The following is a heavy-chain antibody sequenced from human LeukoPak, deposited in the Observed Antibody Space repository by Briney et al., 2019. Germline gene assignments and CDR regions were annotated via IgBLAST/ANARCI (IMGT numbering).Heavy chain of an antibody. CDR3: AKASRRIAAACTVRYYYYMDA. Sequence: PLGSLRLSCAASGFTFSRYAMSWVRQAPGKGLEWVSAISGSGGGTYYADSVKGRFTISRDNSKNTLYLQMNSLRAEDTRVYYFAKASRRIAAACTVRYYYYMDAWGKGTTVTVSS. CDR2: ISGSGGGT. V-gene: IGHV3-23*01. J-gene: IGHJ6*03. CDR1: GFTFSRYA. D-gene: IGHD6-13*01.